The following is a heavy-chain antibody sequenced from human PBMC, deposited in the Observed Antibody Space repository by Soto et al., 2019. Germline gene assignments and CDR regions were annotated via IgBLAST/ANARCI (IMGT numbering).Heavy chain of an antibody. CDR1: GGIFSTYA. J-gene: IGHJ4*02. CDR3: ARDRDDYGSGNYYNRIDF. Sequence: QVQLVQSGAEVKKPGSSVKVSCKASGGIFSTYAISWLRQAPGQGLEWMGGIIPIFGTPNYAQRFQGRVTMTADESTSTAYMELSRLRSEDTAGYYCARDRDDYGSGNYYNRIDFWGQGTLVTVSS. D-gene: IGHD3-10*01. V-gene: IGHV1-69*01. CDR2: IIPIFGTP.